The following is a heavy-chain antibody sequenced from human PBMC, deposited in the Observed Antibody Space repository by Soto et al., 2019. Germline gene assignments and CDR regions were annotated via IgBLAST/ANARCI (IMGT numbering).Heavy chain of an antibody. CDR2: ISGSSIST. Sequence: DVQLLESGGGLVQPGGSLRLSCAASGFTFRSYAMSWFRQAPGKWLGWVSGISGSSISTHFAVSVKGRFTVSRDNSKNTRYLQTHSLRAEDTAVDNCPKEPVGPDGYLDLWGRGTLVTVSS. V-gene: IGHV3-23*01. J-gene: IGHJ2*01. CDR1: GFTFRSYA. CDR3: PKEPVGPDGYLDL.